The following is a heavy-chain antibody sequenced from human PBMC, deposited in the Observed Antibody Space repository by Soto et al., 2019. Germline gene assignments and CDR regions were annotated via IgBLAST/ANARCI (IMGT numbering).Heavy chain of an antibody. CDR1: GYTFSAYY. J-gene: IGHJ4*02. D-gene: IGHD3-22*01. V-gene: IGHV1-2*02. Sequence: QVHLVQSGAEVKKPGASVKVSCKTSGYTFSAYYMHWVRQAPGQGLEWMGWINPKSGGTLYAQKFQGRVTMTRDTSISTAYMELNRLRSDDTAVYYCARGGTFAYDTSGYSVYWGQGTLVTVSS. CDR2: INPKSGGT. CDR3: ARGGTFAYDTSGYSVY.